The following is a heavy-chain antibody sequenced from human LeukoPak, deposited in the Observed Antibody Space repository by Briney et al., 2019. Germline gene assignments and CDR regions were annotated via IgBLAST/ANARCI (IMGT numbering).Heavy chain of an antibody. V-gene: IGHV3-7*01. D-gene: IGHD4-17*01. CDR2: IKQDGSEK. Sequence: PGGSLRLSCAASGFTFSSYWMSWVRQAPGKGLEWVANIKQDGSEKYYVDSVKGRFTISRDNAKNSLYLQMNSLRAEDTAVYYCARVRRPKATVTYFDYWGQGTLVTVSS. CDR1: GFTFSSYW. J-gene: IGHJ4*02. CDR3: ARVRRPKATVTYFDY.